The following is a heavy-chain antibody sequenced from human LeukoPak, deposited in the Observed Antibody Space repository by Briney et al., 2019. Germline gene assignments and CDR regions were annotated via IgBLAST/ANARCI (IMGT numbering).Heavy chain of an antibody. J-gene: IGHJ6*03. CDR2: IRYDGSNT. D-gene: IGHD3-22*01. V-gene: IGHV3-30*02. CDR1: GFTFSSYG. CDR3: AKSVVIKRYLDYMDV. Sequence: GGSLRLSCAAPGFTFSSYGIHWVRQAPGKGLEWVAFIRYDGSNTYYLDSVQGRFTISRDNSKNMLYLEMNSLRVEDTAMYYCAKSVVIKRYLDYMDVWGKGTTVTVSS.